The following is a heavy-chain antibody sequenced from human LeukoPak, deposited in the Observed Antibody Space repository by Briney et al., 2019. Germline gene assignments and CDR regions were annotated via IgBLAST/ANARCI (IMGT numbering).Heavy chain of an antibody. CDR1: GFTFSSYG. V-gene: IGHV3-30*02. D-gene: IGHD2/OR15-2a*01. Sequence: GGSLRLSCAASGFTFSSYGMHWVRQAPGKGLEWVAFIRYDGSNKYYADSVKGRFTISRDNSKNTLYLQMNSLRAEDTAVYYCAKVFRRDKNLLGSWGQGTLVTVSS. CDR3: AKVFRRDKNLLGS. CDR2: IRYDGSNK. J-gene: IGHJ5*02.